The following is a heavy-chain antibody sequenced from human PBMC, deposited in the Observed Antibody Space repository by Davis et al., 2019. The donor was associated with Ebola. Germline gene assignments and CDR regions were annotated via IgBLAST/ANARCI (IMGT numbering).Heavy chain of an antibody. D-gene: IGHD3-16*01. Sequence: KVSCTGSGYIFTNHWIGWVRQRPGKGLEWMGVIYPVDSHTRYSPSFQGQVTISADKSISTAYLQWSSLKASDTAMYYCARASGMITFGGDISYYFDYWGQGTLVTVSS. J-gene: IGHJ4*02. CDR3: ARASGMITFGGDISYYFDY. CDR1: GYIFTNHW. V-gene: IGHV5-51*01. CDR2: IYPVDSHT.